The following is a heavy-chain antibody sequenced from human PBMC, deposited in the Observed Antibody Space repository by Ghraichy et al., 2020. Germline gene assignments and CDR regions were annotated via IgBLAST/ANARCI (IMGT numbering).Heavy chain of an antibody. CDR1: GFIFSNFD. V-gene: IGHV3-21*01. D-gene: IGHD3/OR15-3a*01. J-gene: IGHJ6*01. Sequence: GGSLRLSCAASGFIFSNFDMNWFRQPPGKGLEWVSSISGTSSHTYYAVSLRGRFAVSRDNAQNSLHLQINRLEIEDTALYFCARRPPPQRHYGFYVWGHGTTVTVSS. CDR3: ARRPPPQRHYGFYV. CDR2: ISGTSSHT.